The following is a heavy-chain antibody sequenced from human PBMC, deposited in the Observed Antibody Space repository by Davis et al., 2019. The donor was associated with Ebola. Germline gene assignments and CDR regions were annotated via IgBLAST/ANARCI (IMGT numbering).Heavy chain of an antibody. CDR2: ISFDESNK. J-gene: IGHJ4*02. V-gene: IGHV3-30*03. Sequence: GGSLRLSCAASGFSLRSYGMHWVRQAPGKGLEWVALISFDESNKFYADSVKGRFTISRDESKNTLYLQMNSLIPEDTAVYYCARVDFINFRGSWYFDYWGPGILVTVSS. CDR3: ARVDFINFRGSWYFDY. CDR1: GFSLRSYG. D-gene: IGHD4-11*01.